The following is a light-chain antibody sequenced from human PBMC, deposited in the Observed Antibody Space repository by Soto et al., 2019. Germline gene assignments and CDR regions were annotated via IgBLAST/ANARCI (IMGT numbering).Light chain of an antibody. V-gene: IGKV1D-12*01. Sequence: DVQMTQYPSSVSASVGDRVTITCRASQGIGRWLAWYQQRPGKAPSFLIYAASSLQGGDPSRFSGSGSGTDFTRTISNLQPKDFSTYFCQQGDSFPVTFGQGTRLEMK. CDR1: QGIGRW. CDR2: AAS. J-gene: IGKJ5*01. CDR3: QQGDSFPVT.